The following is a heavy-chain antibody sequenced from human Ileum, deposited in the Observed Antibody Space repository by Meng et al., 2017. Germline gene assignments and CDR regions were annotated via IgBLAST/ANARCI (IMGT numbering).Heavy chain of an antibody. Sequence: QGQLEEAGPGLVRPSGTLSLTCAFSGGSISSNTYWSWVRQPPGKGLEWIGQISHSGSAYYNPSLKSRVTMSVDKSKSQFSLMLTSVTAADTAIYYCARHGGYSQDFWGQGTLVTVSS. J-gene: IGHJ4*02. D-gene: IGHD4-23*01. CDR2: ISHSGSA. CDR3: ARHGGYSQDF. V-gene: IGHV4-4*02. CDR1: GGSISSNTY.